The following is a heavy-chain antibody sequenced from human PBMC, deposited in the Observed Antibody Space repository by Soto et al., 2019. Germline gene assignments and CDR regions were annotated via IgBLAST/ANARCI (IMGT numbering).Heavy chain of an antibody. D-gene: IGHD3-10*01. J-gene: IGHJ1*01. V-gene: IGHV4-4*07. CDR3: ARARGGVQH. Sequence: SETLSLTCTVSGGSIDSYYWSWIRQSAGKGLEWVGRIYSSGSTNYNPSLRSRVTISADASKNEFSLRLRFVTAADTAVYYCARARGGVQHWGQGTLVTVSS. CDR2: IYSSGST. CDR1: GGSIDSYY.